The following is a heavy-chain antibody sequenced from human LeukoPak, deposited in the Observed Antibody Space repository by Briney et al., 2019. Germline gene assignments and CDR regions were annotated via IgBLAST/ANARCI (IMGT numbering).Heavy chain of an antibody. CDR2: IIPIFGTA. J-gene: IGHJ5*02. Sequence: ASVKVSCKASGGTFSSYAISWVRQAPGQGLEWMGGIIPIFGTANYAQKFQGRVTITTDESTSTAYMELSSLRSEDTAVYYCARGLSSSPEPRVSPGFDPWGQGTLVTVSS. V-gene: IGHV1-69*05. D-gene: IGHD6-6*01. CDR1: GGTFSSYA. CDR3: ARGLSSSPEPRVSPGFDP.